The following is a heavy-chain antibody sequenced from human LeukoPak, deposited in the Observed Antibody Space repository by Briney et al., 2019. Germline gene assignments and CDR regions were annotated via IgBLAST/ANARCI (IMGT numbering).Heavy chain of an antibody. CDR2: IIPIFGTA. V-gene: IGHV1-69*13. J-gene: IGHJ4*02. Sequence: SVKVSCKASGGTFSSYAISWVRQAPGQGLEWMGGIIPIFGTANYAQKFQGRVTITADESTSTAYMELRSLRSDDTAVYYCARVGYYDSSGYDYWGQGTLVTVSS. D-gene: IGHD3-22*01. CDR3: ARVGYYDSSGYDY. CDR1: GGTFSSYA.